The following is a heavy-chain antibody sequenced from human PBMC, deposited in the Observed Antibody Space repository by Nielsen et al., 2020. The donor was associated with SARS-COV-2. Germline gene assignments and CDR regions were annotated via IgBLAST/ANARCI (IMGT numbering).Heavy chain of an antibody. J-gene: IGHJ4*02. CDR2: IKQDGSEK. CDR3: ASYGGHYYDRRFDY. V-gene: IGHV3-7*01. Sequence: GESLKISCAASGFTFSSYWMSWVRQAPGKGLEWVANIKQDGSEKYYVDSVKGRFTISRDNAKNSLYLQMNSLRAEDTAVYYCASYGGHYYDRRFDYWGQGTLVTVSS. CDR1: GFTFSSYW. D-gene: IGHD3-22*01.